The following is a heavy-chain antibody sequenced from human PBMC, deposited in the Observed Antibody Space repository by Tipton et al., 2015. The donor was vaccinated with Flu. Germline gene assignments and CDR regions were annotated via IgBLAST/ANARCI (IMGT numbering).Heavy chain of an antibody. V-gene: IGHV4-31*02. CDR3: ARCSSSWNYYYYYGMDV. CDR1: GGSISSGGYY. J-gene: IGHJ6*02. CDR2: IYYSGST. Sequence: LRLSCTVSGGSISSGGYYWSWIRQHPGKGLEWIGYIYYSGSTNYNPSLKSRVTISVDTSKNQFSLKLSSVTAADTAVYYCARCSSSWNYYYYYGMDVWGQGTTVTVSS. D-gene: IGHD6-13*01.